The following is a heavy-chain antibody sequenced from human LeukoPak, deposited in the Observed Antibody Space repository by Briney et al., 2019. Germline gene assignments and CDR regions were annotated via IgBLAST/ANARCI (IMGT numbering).Heavy chain of an antibody. CDR2: ISRTSRTI. CDR3: ARESYDFWSGYPACYFDY. J-gene: IGHJ4*02. CDR1: GFTFSNAW. D-gene: IGHD3-3*01. Sequence: GGSLRLSCAASGFTFSNAWMSWVRQAPGKGLEWVSYISRTSRTIYYAESVQGRFTISRDNAKNSLYLQMNSLRAEDTAVYYCARESYDFWSGYPACYFDYWGQGTLVTVSS. V-gene: IGHV3-48*04.